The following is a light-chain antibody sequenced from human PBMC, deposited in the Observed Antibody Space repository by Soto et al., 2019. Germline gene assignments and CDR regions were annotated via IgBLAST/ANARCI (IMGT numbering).Light chain of an antibody. CDR2: RAS. CDR1: QSISSW. V-gene: IGKV1-5*03. Sequence: DIQMTQSPSTLSASVGDRVTITCRASQSISSWLAWYQQKPGKAPNLLIYRASTLESGVPSRFSGSGSGTEFTLTISSLQPDDFATYYCQQYSTYLWTFGQGTNVEIK. CDR3: QQYSTYLWT. J-gene: IGKJ1*01.